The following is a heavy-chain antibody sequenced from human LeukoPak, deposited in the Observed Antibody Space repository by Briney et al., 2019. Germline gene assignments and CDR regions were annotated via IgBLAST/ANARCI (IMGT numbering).Heavy chain of an antibody. V-gene: IGHV3-74*01. D-gene: IGHD3-22*01. CDR3: ARDLGQYYDTSDNWFDP. CDR2: INSDGINT. CDR1: GFTFSNYW. J-gene: IGHJ5*02. Sequence: GGSLRLSCAASGFTFSNYWMHWVRQAPGKGLVWVSRINSDGINTSYADSVKGRFTISRDNAKNTLNLQMNSLRAEDTAVYYCARDLGQYYDTSDNWFDPWGQGTPVTVSS.